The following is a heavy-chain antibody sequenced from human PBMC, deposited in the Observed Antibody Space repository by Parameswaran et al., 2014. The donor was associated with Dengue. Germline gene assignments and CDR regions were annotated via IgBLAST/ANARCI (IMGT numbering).Heavy chain of an antibody. CDR3: ARGRIYYDFWSGYQDFDY. V-gene: IGHV4-34*01. D-gene: IGHD3-3*01. Sequence: RWIRQPQEGLEWIGEINHSGSTNYNPSLKSRVTISVDTSKNQFSLKLSSVTAADTAVYYCARGRIYYDFWSGYQDFDYWGQGTLVTVSS. CDR2: INHSGST. J-gene: IGHJ4*02.